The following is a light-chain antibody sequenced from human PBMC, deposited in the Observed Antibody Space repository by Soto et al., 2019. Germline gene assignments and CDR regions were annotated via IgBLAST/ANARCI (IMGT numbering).Light chain of an antibody. CDR1: SSDVGGYNY. CDR3: SSYTSSSTLV. CDR2: DVS. V-gene: IGLV2-14*01. Sequence: QYALTQPASVSGSPGQSITISCTGTSSDVGGYNYVSWYQQHPGKAPKLMIYDVSNRPSGDSNRFSGSKSGNTASLTISGLQAEDEADYYCSSYTSSSTLVFGTGTKLTV. J-gene: IGLJ1*01.